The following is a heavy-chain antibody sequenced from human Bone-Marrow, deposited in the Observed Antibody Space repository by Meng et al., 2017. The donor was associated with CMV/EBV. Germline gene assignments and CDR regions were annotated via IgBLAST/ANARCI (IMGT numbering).Heavy chain of an antibody. J-gene: IGHJ4*02. D-gene: IGHD1-26*01. CDR2: ISTSSDII. CDR1: AFTFTRHS. CDR3: AKDLVAGATIGLDF. V-gene: IGHV3-48*01. Sequence: GESLKISCAASAFTFTRHSMNWVRQAPGKGLEWLSYISTSSDIIYYADSVRGRFTISRDNFKNMLYLQMNSLRVEDTAVYYCAKDLVAGATIGLDFWGQGTLVTVSS.